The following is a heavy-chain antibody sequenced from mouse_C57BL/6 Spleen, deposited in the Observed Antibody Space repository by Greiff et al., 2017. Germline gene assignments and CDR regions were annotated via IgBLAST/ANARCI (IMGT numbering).Heavy chain of an antibody. CDR2: IYPSDSYT. J-gene: IGHJ3*01. Sequence: VKLQQPGAELVRPGSSVKLSCKASGYTFTSYWMDWVKQRPGQGLEWIGNIYPSDSYTNYNQKFKGKSTLTVDKSSSTAYMQLSSLTSEDSAVYYCARGDLLLAFAYWGQGTLVTVSA. CDR3: ARGDLLLAFAY. CDR1: GYTFTSYW. V-gene: IGHV1-61*01. D-gene: IGHD1-1*01.